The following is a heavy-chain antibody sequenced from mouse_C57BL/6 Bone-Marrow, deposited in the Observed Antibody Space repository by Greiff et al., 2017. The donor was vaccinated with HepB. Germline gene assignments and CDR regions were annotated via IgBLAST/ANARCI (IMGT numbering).Heavy chain of an antibody. CDR1: GYTFTSYW. J-gene: IGHJ1*03. Sequence: VQLQQPGAELVKPGASVKLSCKASGYTFTSYWMHWVKQRPGQGLEWIGMIHPNSGSTNYNEKFKSKATLTVDKSSSTAYMQLSSLTSEDSAVYYCARGNYYYGSSWYFDVWGTGTTVTVSS. CDR3: ARGNYYYGSSWYFDV. D-gene: IGHD1-1*01. CDR2: IHPNSGST. V-gene: IGHV1-64*01.